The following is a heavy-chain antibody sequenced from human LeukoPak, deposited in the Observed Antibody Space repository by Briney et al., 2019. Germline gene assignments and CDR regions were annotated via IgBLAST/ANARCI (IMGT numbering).Heavy chain of an antibody. CDR2: INHSGST. CDR3: ARGRLITMVRGVTPFDY. Sequence: SETLSLTCTVSGDSISSGRYYWGWIRQPPGKGLEWIGEINHSGSTNYNPSLKSRVTISVDTSKNQFSLKVTSVTAADTAVYYCARGRLITMVRGVTPFDYWGQGTLVTVSS. J-gene: IGHJ4*02. D-gene: IGHD3-10*01. V-gene: IGHV4-39*07. CDR1: GDSISSGRYY.